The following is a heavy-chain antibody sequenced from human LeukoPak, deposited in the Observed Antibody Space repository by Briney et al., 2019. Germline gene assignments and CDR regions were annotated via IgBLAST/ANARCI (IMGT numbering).Heavy chain of an antibody. Sequence: GGSLRLSCAASGFTFSSYSMNWVRQAPGKGLEWVSAISARGDSTYHADSVKGRLTISRDNSKNTLYVQMNNLRAEDTAVYYCAKAPIAGAPRGYYFDYWGQGALVTVSS. CDR1: GFTFSSYS. V-gene: IGHV3-23*01. J-gene: IGHJ4*02. D-gene: IGHD1-26*01. CDR2: ISARGDST. CDR3: AKAPIAGAPRGYYFDY.